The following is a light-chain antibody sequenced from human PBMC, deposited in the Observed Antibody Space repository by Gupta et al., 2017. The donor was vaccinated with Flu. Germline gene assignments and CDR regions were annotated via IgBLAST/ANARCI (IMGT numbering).Light chain of an antibody. CDR3: QQDALSPKT. V-gene: IGKV3-20*01. J-gene: IGKJ1*01. Sequence: GTLSLSPGDRATLSCRASQSLTSSYVAWYQQKPGQSPKLLIFGASSRATGIPDRFSGGGSGTDFTLTISRLEPEDIAIYYCQQDALSPKTFGQGTKVEV. CDR2: GAS. CDR1: QSLTSSY.